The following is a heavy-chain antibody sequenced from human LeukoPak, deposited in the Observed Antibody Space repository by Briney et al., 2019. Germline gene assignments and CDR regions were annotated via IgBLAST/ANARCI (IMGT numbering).Heavy chain of an antibody. CDR3: ARVRCSGGSCPYYYYYYYMDV. Sequence: SETLSLTCTISGGSISSYYWSWIRQPPGKGLEWIGYIYYTGSTNHNPSLKSRVTISIDTSKNQFSLKLRFVTAADTAVYYCARVRCSGGSCPYYYYYYYMDVWGKGTTVTVSS. CDR1: GGSISSYY. CDR2: IYYTGST. V-gene: IGHV4-59*12. D-gene: IGHD2-15*01. J-gene: IGHJ6*03.